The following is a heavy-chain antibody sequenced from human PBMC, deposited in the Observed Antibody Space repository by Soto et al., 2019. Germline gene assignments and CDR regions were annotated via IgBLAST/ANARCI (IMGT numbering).Heavy chain of an antibody. D-gene: IGHD2-2*02. CDR3: VTSKGLYCSSTSCYTVPYYYYGMDD. Sequence: PGGSLRLSCSASGFTFSSYAMHWVRQAPGKGLEYVSAISSNGGSTYYADSVKGRFTISRDNSKNTLYLQMSSLSAEDTDVYYCVTSKGLYCSSTSCYTVPYYYYGMDDWGQGTTVTVSS. V-gene: IGHV3-64D*06. J-gene: IGHJ6*02. CDR1: GFTFSSYA. CDR2: ISSNGGST.